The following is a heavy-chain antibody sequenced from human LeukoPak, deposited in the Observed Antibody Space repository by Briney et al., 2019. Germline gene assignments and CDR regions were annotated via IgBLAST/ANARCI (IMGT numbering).Heavy chain of an antibody. CDR2: IIPIFGTA. J-gene: IGHJ6*02. Sequence: SVNVSCKACGGTFSSYAISWVRQAPGRGREWMGGIIPIFGTANYAQKFQGRVTITADESTSTAYMELSSLRSEDTAVYYCATPGDTAMVRHYYYGMDVWGQGTTVTVSS. CDR3: ATPGDTAMVRHYYYGMDV. CDR1: GGTFSSYA. D-gene: IGHD5-18*01. V-gene: IGHV1-69*13.